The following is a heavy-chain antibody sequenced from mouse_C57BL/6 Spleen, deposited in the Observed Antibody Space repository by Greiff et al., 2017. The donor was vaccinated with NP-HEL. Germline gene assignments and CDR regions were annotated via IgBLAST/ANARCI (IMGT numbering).Heavy chain of an antibody. CDR3: AIYCGYYHWFAY. J-gene: IGHJ3*01. CDR1: GYTFTSDW. Sequence: QVQLQQPGAELVKPGASVKMSCKASGYTFTSDWKTWVQQRTGQGLEWIGDIYTGSGSTTYNEKIKSKATLTVDTSSRTAYMQLSSLTSEDSAVYYCAIYCGYYHWFAYWGQGTLVTGSA. CDR2: IYTGSGST. V-gene: IGHV1-55*01. D-gene: IGHD2-3*01.